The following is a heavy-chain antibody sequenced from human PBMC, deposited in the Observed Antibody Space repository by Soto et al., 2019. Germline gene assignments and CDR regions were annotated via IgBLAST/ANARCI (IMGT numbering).Heavy chain of an antibody. D-gene: IGHD2-15*01. CDR2: INPSGGST. Sequence: GASAKVSCQASVGTLSSFAISSVRQGPRQWLEWMGIINPSGGSTSYAQKFQGRVTITRDTSTSTVYMDLSSLRYEDTAVYYCARDKSQNYGTPAASSWLHHWGQGTTVTVSS. CDR1: VGTLSSFA. J-gene: IGHJ5*02. V-gene: IGHV1-46*01. CDR3: ARDKSQNYGTPAASSWLHH.